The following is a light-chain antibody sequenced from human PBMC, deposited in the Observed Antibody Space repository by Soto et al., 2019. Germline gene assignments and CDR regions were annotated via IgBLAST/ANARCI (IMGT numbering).Light chain of an antibody. Sequence: EIVLTQSPGTLSLSPGERATLSCRASQSVSNNYLACYQQKPGQAPRLLIYGASNRATVTPDRFSGSGSGTDFTLTISRLEPEDFAVYYCQQYGSSGTFGQGTKVDIK. CDR1: QSVSNNY. V-gene: IGKV3-20*01. J-gene: IGKJ1*01. CDR3: QQYGSSGT. CDR2: GAS.